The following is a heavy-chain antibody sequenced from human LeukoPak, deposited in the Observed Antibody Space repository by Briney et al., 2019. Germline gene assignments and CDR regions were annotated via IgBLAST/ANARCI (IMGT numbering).Heavy chain of an antibody. D-gene: IGHD6-19*01. Sequence: GASVKVSCKASGYTFTGYYMHWVRQAPGQGLEWMGWINPNSGGTNYAQKFQGRVTMTRDTSISTAYMELSRLRSDDTAVYYCARDAVRYSSGWYVGGVDYWGQGTLVTVSS. J-gene: IGHJ4*02. CDR3: ARDAVRYSSGWYVGGVDY. V-gene: IGHV1-2*02. CDR1: GYTFTGYY. CDR2: INPNSGGT.